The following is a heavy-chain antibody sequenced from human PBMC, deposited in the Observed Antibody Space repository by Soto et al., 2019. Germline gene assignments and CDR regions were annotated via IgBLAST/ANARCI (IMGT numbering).Heavy chain of an antibody. V-gene: IGHV5-51*01. CDR2: INPTDSDT. J-gene: IGHJ4*02. CDR1: GYIFTTYW. D-gene: IGHD6-13*01. CDR3: AKLPYGAASGNKYYFDY. Sequence: GESLKISCKASGYIFTTYWIAWVRQMPGKGLEWIGIINPTDSDTRYSPSFQGQVTISADKSISTAYLQWSSLKASDTAMYYCAKLPYGAASGNKYYFDYWGQGTLVTVSS.